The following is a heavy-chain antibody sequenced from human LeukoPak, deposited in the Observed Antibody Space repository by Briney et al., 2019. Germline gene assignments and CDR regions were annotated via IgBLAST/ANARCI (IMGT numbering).Heavy chain of an antibody. CDR3: AKSGGGRIAAAGSDY. Sequence: GSLRLSCAASGFTFSSYAMSWVREAPGKGLEWVSAISGSGGSTYYADSVKGRFTISRDNSKNTLYLQMNSLRAEDTAVYYCAKSGGGRIAAAGSDYWGQGALVTVSS. J-gene: IGHJ4*02. CDR1: GFTFSSYA. V-gene: IGHV3-23*01. D-gene: IGHD6-13*01. CDR2: ISGSGGST.